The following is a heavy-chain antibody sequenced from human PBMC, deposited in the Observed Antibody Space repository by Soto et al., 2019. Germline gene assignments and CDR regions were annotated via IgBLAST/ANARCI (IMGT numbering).Heavy chain of an antibody. Sequence: SGGSLRLSCAASGFTFSSYAMTWVRQAPGKGLEWVSVIRAGGDNTYYADSVKGRFTISRDNSKNTLYLQMNSLRAEDTAVYYCAKDPYSSSRGYYYYMDVWGQGTTVTVSS. CDR3: AKDPYSSSRGYYYYMDV. V-gene: IGHV3-23*01. D-gene: IGHD6-6*01. J-gene: IGHJ6*03. CDR2: IRAGGDNT. CDR1: GFTFSSYA.